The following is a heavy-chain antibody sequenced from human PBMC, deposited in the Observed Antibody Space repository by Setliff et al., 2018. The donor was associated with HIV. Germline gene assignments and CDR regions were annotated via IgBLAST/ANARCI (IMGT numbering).Heavy chain of an antibody. CDR3: ARYRYYYDSSGYGRWFDP. J-gene: IGHJ5*02. V-gene: IGHV4-39*01. CDR1: GGSISSRTYY. D-gene: IGHD3-22*01. CDR2: IYYSGTT. Sequence: SETLSLTCTVSGGSISSRTYYWGCIRQPPGKGLEWIGSIYYSGTTYYNPSLKSRVTISIDTSKNQFSLNLSSVTAADTAVYYCARYRYYYDSSGYGRWFDPWGQGTLVTVSS.